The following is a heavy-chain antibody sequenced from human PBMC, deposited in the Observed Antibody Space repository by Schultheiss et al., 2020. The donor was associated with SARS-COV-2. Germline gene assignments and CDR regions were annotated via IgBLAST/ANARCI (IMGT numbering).Heavy chain of an antibody. D-gene: IGHD4-17*01. V-gene: IGHV3-23*01. J-gene: IGHJ4*02. CDR2: ISGSGGST. CDR3: AKGLHGDRPL. Sequence: GGSLRLSCAASGFTVSSNYMSWVRQAPGKGLEWVSAISGSGGSTYYADSVKGRFTISRDNAKNSLYLQMNSLRAEDTAVYYCAKGLHGDRPLWGQGTLVTVSS. CDR1: GFTVSSNY.